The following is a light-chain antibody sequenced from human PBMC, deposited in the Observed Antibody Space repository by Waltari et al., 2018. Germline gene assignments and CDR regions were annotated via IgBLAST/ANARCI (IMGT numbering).Light chain of an antibody. J-gene: IGKJ4*01. Sequence: GETATLSCRASQSVSPNLAWYQQKPGQTPRLLISGASTRATGIPARFSGSWSGTEFTLTISSLQSEDFAVYYCQQYKNWPLTFGGGTKVEIK. V-gene: IGKV3-15*01. CDR3: QQYKNWPLT. CDR1: QSVSPN. CDR2: GAS.